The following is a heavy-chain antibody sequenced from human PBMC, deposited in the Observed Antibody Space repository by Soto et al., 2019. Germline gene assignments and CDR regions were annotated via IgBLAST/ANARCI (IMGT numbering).Heavy chain of an antibody. CDR1: GFTFSAYD. J-gene: IGHJ4*02. D-gene: IGHD1-26*01. Sequence: GGSLRLSCAASGFTFSAYDMSWVRQAPGKGLEWVSAISANGQSPSYADSVKGRFTVSRDNSKTTLFLQMNSLRADDTAVYYCAKKGDAGNFDCWGQGTLVTVSS. CDR2: ISANGQSP. V-gene: IGHV3-23*01. CDR3: AKKGDAGNFDC.